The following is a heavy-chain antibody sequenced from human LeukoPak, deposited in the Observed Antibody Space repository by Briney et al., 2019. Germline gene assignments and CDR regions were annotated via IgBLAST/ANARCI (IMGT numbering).Heavy chain of an antibody. V-gene: IGHV1-69*13. J-gene: IGHJ5*02. CDR1: GGTFSSYA. CDR3: AVSADTEYNWFDP. D-gene: IGHD3-16*02. Sequence: EASVKVSCKASGGTFSSYAISWVRQAPGQGLEWMGGIIPIFGTANYAQKFQGRVTITADESTSTAYMELSSLRSEDTAVYYCAVSADTEYNWFDPWGQGTLVTVSS. CDR2: IIPIFGTA.